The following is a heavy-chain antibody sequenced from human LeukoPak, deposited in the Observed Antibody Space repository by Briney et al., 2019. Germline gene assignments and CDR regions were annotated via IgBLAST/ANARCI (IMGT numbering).Heavy chain of an antibody. Sequence: SVKVSCKSSGDTPHSHAISWVRQAPGQGLEWMGRIIPAFGTANYAQKFQGRVTITPDKSTRTAYMEMSSLRSEDTAVYYCARDYNWNFANSSPFDYWGQGTLVTVSS. CDR2: IIPAFGTA. D-gene: IGHD1-7*01. CDR3: ARDYNWNFANSSPFDY. V-gene: IGHV1-69*06. J-gene: IGHJ4*02. CDR1: GDTPHSHA.